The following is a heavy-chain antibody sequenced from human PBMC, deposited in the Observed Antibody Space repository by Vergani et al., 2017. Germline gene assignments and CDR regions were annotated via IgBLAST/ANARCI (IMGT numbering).Heavy chain of an antibody. Sequence: EVQLVESGGGLVQPGRFLRLSCAASGFTFDDYAMHWVRQAPGKGLEWVSGISWNSGSIGYAESVKGRFTISRDNAKNSLYLQMNSLRAEDTALYYCAKGIAAAAYYFDYWGQGTLVTVSS. J-gene: IGHJ4*02. V-gene: IGHV3-9*01. CDR3: AKGIAAAAYYFDY. CDR2: ISWNSGSI. D-gene: IGHD6-13*01. CDR1: GFTFDDYA.